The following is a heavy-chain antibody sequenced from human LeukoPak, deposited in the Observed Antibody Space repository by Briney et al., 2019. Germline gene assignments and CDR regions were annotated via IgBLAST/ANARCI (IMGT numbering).Heavy chain of an antibody. D-gene: IGHD4-23*01. CDR3: ARVVGGLTTVVTHTSDAFDI. CDR1: GGSISSGDYY. V-gene: IGHV4-30-4*01. J-gene: IGHJ3*02. Sequence: SETLSLTCTVSGGSISSGDYYWSWIRQPPGKGLEWIGYIYYSGSTYYNPSLKSRVTISVDTSKNQFSLKLSSVTAADTAVYYCARVVGGLTTVVTHTSDAFDIWGQGTMVTVSS. CDR2: IYYSGST.